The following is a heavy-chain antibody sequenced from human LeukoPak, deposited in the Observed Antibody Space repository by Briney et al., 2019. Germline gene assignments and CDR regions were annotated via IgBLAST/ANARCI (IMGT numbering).Heavy chain of an antibody. CDR2: SDTEGSMT. J-gene: IGHJ5*02. Sequence: PGGSLRLSCAASGFTFSRYWMHWVRQAPGKGLEWVSYSDTEGSMTIYADSVKGRFTISRDNVKNTLYLEMHSLRVEDTAIYYCAREGSYLNSGGSYYLHWLDPWGQGTLVTVSS. D-gene: IGHD3-22*01. V-gene: IGHV3-74*01. CDR1: GFTFSRYW. CDR3: AREGSYLNSGGSYYLHWLDP.